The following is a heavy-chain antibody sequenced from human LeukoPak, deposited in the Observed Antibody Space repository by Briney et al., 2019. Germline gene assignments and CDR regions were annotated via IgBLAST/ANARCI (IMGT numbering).Heavy chain of an antibody. Sequence: GGSLRLSCAASGFTSSNAWMNWVRQGPGKGLEWVGRIRSKTDGGTTDYAAPVKGRFTISRDDSKTTLYLQMNSLKTEDTAVYYCISGVGTVKYWGQGTLVTVSS. CDR3: ISGVGTVKY. V-gene: IGHV3-15*07. J-gene: IGHJ4*02. CDR1: GFTSSNAW. D-gene: IGHD3-3*01. CDR2: IRSKTDGGTT.